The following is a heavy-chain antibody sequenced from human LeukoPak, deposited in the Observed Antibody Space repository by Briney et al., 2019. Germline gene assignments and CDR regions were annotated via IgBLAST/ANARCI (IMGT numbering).Heavy chain of an antibody. CDR3: AKDFRKTIAAALGAFDI. CDR1: GFTFSSYA. D-gene: IGHD6-13*01. J-gene: IGHJ3*02. Sequence: GGSLGLSCAASGFTFSSYAMTWVRQAPAKGLEWVSSISSSGGSTYYTDSARGRFTISRDNSKNTLYLQMNSLRAEDTAVYYCAKDFRKTIAAALGAFDIWGQGTMVTVSS. V-gene: IGHV3-23*01. CDR2: ISSSGGST.